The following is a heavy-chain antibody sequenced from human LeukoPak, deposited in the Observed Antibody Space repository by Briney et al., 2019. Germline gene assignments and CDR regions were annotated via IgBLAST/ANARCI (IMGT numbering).Heavy chain of an antibody. CDR3: STLDDYNHFR. D-gene: IGHD5-24*01. J-gene: IGHJ4*02. V-gene: IGHV3-73*01. Sequence: QPGGSLRLSCTASGFTFRDSDMHWVRQASGKGLEWVGRISPKSKNYATIYTASVNGRFTISKDDSKNTAYLQMNSLKTEDTAVYFCSTLDDYNHFRWGQGTLVTVSP. CDR2: ISPKSKNYAT. CDR1: GFTFRDSD.